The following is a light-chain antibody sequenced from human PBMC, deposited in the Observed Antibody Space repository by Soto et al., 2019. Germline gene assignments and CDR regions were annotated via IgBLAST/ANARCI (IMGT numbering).Light chain of an antibody. V-gene: IGLV2-14*01. CDR3: SSYTSSSPLYV. Sequence: QSVLTQPASVSGSPGQSITISCTGTSSDVGGYNYVSWYQQHPGKAPKLMIYDVSNRPSGFSNRFSGSKSGNTASLTISGLQAEDEADYYCSSYTSSSPLYVFGTGTKVTVL. CDR2: DVS. J-gene: IGLJ1*01. CDR1: SSDVGGYNY.